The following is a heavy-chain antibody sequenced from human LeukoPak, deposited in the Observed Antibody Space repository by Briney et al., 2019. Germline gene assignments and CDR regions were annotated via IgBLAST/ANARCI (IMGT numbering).Heavy chain of an antibody. V-gene: IGHV3-7*01. D-gene: IGHD6-19*01. CDR3: ARLTYSSGWDWFDP. CDR2: IKQDGSEK. Sequence: GGSLRLSCAASGFTFSSYWMSWVRQAPGKGLEWVANIKQDGSEKYYVDSVKGRFTISRDNGKNSLYLQMNSLRAEDTAVYYCARLTYSSGWDWFDPWGQGTLVTVSS. CDR1: GFTFSSYW. J-gene: IGHJ5*02.